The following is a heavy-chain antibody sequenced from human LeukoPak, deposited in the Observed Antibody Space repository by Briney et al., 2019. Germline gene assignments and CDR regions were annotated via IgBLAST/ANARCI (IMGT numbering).Heavy chain of an antibody. J-gene: IGHJ4*02. CDR2: FDPEDGET. Sequence: ALVKVSCKVSGYTLTELSMHWVRQAPGKGLEWMGGFDPEDGETIYAQKFQGRVTMTEDTSTDTAYMELSSLRSEDTAVYYCAKSGYDWYYFDYWGQGTLVTVSS. CDR1: GYTLTELS. D-gene: IGHD5-12*01. CDR3: AKSGYDWYYFDY. V-gene: IGHV1-24*01.